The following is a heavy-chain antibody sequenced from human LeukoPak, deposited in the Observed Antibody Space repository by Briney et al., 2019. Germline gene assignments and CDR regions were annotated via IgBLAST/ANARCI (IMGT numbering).Heavy chain of an antibody. CDR1: GYTFTGYY. Sequence: ASVKVSCKASGYTFTGYYMHWVRQAPGQGLEWMGWINPNSGGTNYAQKFQGRVTMTRDTSISTAYMELSRLRSDDTAVYYCPRAASRGGSYFDDWGQGTLVTVSS. V-gene: IGHV1-2*02. CDR2: INPNSGGT. J-gene: IGHJ4*02. D-gene: IGHD1-26*01. CDR3: PRAASRGGSYFDD.